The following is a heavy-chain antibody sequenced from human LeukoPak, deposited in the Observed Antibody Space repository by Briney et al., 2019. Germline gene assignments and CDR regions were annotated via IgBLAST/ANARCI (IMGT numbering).Heavy chain of an antibody. CDR1: GGSLSTYF. Sequence: SETLSLTCTVSGGSLSTYFWSWIRQPAGKGLEWIGRIYSSGSTNDNPSLKTRVTMSVDTSKNQFSLKLRSVTASDTAVYYCARVSRYSSSYYFDSWGQGTLVTVSS. V-gene: IGHV4-4*07. CDR3: ARVSRYSSSYYFDS. CDR2: IYSSGST. D-gene: IGHD6-6*01. J-gene: IGHJ4*02.